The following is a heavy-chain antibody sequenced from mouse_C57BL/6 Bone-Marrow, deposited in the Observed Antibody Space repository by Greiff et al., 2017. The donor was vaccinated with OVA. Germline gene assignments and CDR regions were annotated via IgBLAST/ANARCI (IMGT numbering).Heavy chain of an antibody. V-gene: IGHV1-54*01. D-gene: IGHD2-10*01. CDR1: GYAFTNYL. CDR2: INPGSGGT. J-gene: IGHJ1*03. Sequence: QVHVKQSGAELVRPGTSVKVSCKASGYAFTNYLIEWVKQRPGQGLEWIGVINPGSGGTNYNEKFKGKATLTADKSSSTAYMQLSSLTSEDSAVYFCARSSYGNYPYWYFDVWGTGTTVTVSS. CDR3: ARSSYGNYPYWYFDV.